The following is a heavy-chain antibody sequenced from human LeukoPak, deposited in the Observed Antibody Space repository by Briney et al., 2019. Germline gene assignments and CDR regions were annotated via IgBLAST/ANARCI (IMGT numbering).Heavy chain of an antibody. D-gene: IGHD3-10*01. Sequence: SVKVSCEASGGTFSSYAISWVRQAPGQGLEWMGRIIPIFGTANYAQKFQGRVTITTDESTSTAYMELSSLRSEDAAVYYCARGGRVRGVIILDYWGQGTLVTVSS. CDR1: GGTFSSYA. V-gene: IGHV1-69*05. CDR3: ARGGRVRGVIILDY. CDR2: IIPIFGTA. J-gene: IGHJ4*02.